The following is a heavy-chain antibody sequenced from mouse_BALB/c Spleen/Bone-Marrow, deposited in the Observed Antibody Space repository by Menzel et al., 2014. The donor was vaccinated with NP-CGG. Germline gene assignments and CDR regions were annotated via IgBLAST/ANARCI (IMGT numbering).Heavy chain of an antibody. CDR3: AREVYGSWFAY. V-gene: IGHV1-4*01. CDR1: GYTFAYYT. J-gene: IGHJ3*01. Sequence: QVQLKESGAELARPGASVKMSYKASGYTFAYYTVHWVKQRPGQGLEWIGYINPSSGYTNYNQKFKDKATLTTDKSSSTAYMQLSSLTSEDSAVYYCAREVYGSWFAYWGQGTLVTVSA. CDR2: INPSSGYT. D-gene: IGHD2-2*01.